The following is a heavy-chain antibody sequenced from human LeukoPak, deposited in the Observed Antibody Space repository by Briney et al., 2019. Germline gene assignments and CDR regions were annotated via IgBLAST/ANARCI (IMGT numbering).Heavy chain of an antibody. CDR3: ARVDFWSAF. CDR1: GDSFSSGGYY. V-gene: IGHV4-30-2*01. Sequence: PSQTLSLTCNVSGDSFSSGGYYWSWIRQPPGKGLEWIGYIYHTGSMYYNPSLKNRVTISVDTSKNQFSLKVNSVTAADTAVYYCARVDFWSAFWGQGTLVTVSS. CDR2: IYHTGSM. D-gene: IGHD3-3*01. J-gene: IGHJ4*02.